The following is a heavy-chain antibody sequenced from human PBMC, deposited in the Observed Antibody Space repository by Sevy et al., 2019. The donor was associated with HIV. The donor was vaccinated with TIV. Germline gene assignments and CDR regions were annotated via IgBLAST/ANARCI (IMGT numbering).Heavy chain of an antibody. D-gene: IGHD3-22*01. V-gene: IGHV3-48*02. CDR2: ISRDRRTI. Sequence: GGSLRLSCVGSGFTFSTYTMHWVRQAPGKGLEWLSSISRDRRTIYYADSLKGRFTISRDNVKNSLYLQMNSLRDEDTAVYYCAREAYYYDSREENWFDPWGQGTLVTVSS. J-gene: IGHJ5*02. CDR1: GFTFSTYT. CDR3: AREAYYYDSREENWFDP.